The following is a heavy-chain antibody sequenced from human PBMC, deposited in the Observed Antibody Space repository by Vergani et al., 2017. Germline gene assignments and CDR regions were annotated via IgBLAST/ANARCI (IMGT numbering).Heavy chain of an antibody. Sequence: EVQVVESGGGLIKPGVSLRLSCVVSGIPFKNAWINWVRQAPGKGLEWIGRIRSKNDGGTADYAAPLKGRFTISRDDSKDSAFLLVNNLKTEDTAVYFCYTDYHDYWGQGTLVTVSS. J-gene: IGHJ4*02. V-gene: IGHV3-15*01. CDR2: IRSKNDGGTA. CDR3: YTDYHDY. D-gene: IGHD2-2*02. CDR1: GIPFKNAW.